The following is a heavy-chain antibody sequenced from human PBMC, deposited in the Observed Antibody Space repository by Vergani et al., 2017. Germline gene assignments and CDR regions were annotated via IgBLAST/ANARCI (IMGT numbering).Heavy chain of an antibody. J-gene: IGHJ3*02. CDR2: INHSGST. V-gene: IGHV4-34*01. Sequence: QVQLQQWGAGLLKPSETLSLTCAVYGGSFSGYYWSWIRQPPGKGLEWIGEINHSGSTNYNPSLKNRGTISVDTSKNKFSLKLSSVTAADTAVYYCARHLMTGGWSTHDAFDIWGQGTMVTVSS. CDR3: ARHLMTGGWSTHDAFDI. D-gene: IGHD2-8*01. CDR1: GGSFSGYY.